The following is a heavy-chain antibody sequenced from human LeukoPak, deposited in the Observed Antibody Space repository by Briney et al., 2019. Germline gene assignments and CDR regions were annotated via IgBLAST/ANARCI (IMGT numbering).Heavy chain of an antibody. J-gene: IGHJ5*02. CDR2: IYYSGST. CDR3: AADGGRGWFDP. CDR1: GGSISSYY. D-gene: IGHD3-10*01. V-gene: IGHV4-59*08. Sequence: SETLSLTCTVSGGSISSYYWSWIRQPPGKGLEWIGYIYYSGSTNYNPSLKSRVTISVDTSKNQFSLKLSSVTAADTAVYYCAADGGRGWFDPWGQGTLVTVSS.